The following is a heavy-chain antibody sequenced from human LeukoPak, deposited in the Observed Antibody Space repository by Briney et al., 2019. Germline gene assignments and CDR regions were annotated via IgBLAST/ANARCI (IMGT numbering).Heavy chain of an antibody. J-gene: IGHJ3*02. Sequence: SETLSLTCTVSGGSISSGDYYWSWIRQPPGKGLEWIGYIYYSGSTYYNPSLKSRVTISVDTSKNQFSLKLSSVTAADTAVYYCARVAGKGAFDIWGQGTMVTVSS. V-gene: IGHV4-30-4*08. CDR3: ARVAGKGAFDI. D-gene: IGHD3-10*01. CDR1: GGSISSGDYY. CDR2: IYYSGST.